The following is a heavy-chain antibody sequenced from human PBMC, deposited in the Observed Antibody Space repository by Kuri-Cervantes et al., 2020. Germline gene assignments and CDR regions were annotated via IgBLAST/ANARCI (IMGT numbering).Heavy chain of an antibody. CDR3: AGRFWAYDYVWGRPAQDWFDP. V-gene: IGHV4-39*01. CDR2: IYYSGST. D-gene: IGHD3-16*01. CDR1: GGSISSSSYY. J-gene: IGHJ5*02. Sequence: GSLRLSCTVSGGSISSSSYYWGWIRQPPGKGLEWIGSIYYSGSTYYNPSLKSRVTISVDTSKNQFSLKLSSVTAADTAVYYCAGRFWAYDYVWGRPAQDWFDPWGQGTLVTVSS.